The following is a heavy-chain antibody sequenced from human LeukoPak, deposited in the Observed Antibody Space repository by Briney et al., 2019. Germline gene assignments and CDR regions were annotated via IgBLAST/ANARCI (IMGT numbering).Heavy chain of an antibody. CDR1: GFTFSPYW. V-gene: IGHV3-74*01. Sequence: GGSLRLSCAASGFTFSPYWMHWVRQAPGKGLVWVSRINGDGSSTSYADSVKGRVTISRDNAKNTLYLQMNSLRAEDTAVFYCARVYRSSSGYCFDYWGQGTLVTVSS. CDR3: ARVYRSSSGYCFDY. CDR2: INGDGSST. J-gene: IGHJ4*02. D-gene: IGHD6-6*01.